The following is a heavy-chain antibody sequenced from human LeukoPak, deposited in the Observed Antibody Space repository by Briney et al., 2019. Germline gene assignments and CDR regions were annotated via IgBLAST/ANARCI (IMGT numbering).Heavy chain of an antibody. CDR1: GYTVTELS. CDR3: ARDGAAAGTGGLDY. V-gene: IGHV1-24*01. J-gene: IGHJ4*02. Sequence: ASVKVSCKVSGYTVTELSMHWVRQSPGKGLEWMGGFHPEDGETIYAQKFQGRVTMTEDTSTDTAYMELSSLRSEDTAVYYCARDGAAAGTGGLDYWGQGTLVTVSS. CDR2: FHPEDGET. D-gene: IGHD6-13*01.